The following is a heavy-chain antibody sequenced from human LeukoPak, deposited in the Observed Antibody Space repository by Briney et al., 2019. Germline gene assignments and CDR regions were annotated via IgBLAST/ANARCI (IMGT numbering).Heavy chain of an antibody. Sequence: GGSLRLSCAASGFTFSSYVMYWVRQAPGKGLEYVSSISSNGGSTYYANSVKGRFTISRDNSKNTLYLQMGSLRAQDMAVYYCARGGQSKYDSSGYLNYFDYWGQGTLVTVSS. J-gene: IGHJ4*02. V-gene: IGHV3-64*01. CDR1: GFTFSSYV. CDR2: ISSNGGST. CDR3: ARGGQSKYDSSGYLNYFDY. D-gene: IGHD3-22*01.